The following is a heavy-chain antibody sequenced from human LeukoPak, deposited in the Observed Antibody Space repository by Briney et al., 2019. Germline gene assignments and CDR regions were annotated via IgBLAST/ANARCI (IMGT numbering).Heavy chain of an antibody. CDR1: GYTFTSYD. CDR2: MNPNSGNT. D-gene: IGHD6-13*01. J-gene: IGHJ6*03. Sequence: ASVKVSCKASGYTFTSYDINWVRQATGQGLEWMGWMNPNSGNTGYAQKFQGRVTMTRNTSISTAYMELSRLKSDDTAVYYCARDGIAAAGISGAYYMDVWGKGTTVTISS. V-gene: IGHV1-8*01. CDR3: ARDGIAAAGISGAYYMDV.